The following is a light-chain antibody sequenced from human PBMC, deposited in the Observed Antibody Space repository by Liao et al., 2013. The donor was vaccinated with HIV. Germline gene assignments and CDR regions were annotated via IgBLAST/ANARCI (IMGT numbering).Light chain of an antibody. Sequence: YVLTQSPSVSVAPGETASVTCGGHDIGTKSVHWYQQKPGQAPVMVMSYNSDRPSGIPERFSGSNSDNTPTLTVSGTQAVDEADYFCLAWDGDTAVFGTGTRVTVL. V-gene: IGLV3-21*01. CDR2: YNS. CDR3: LAWDGDTAV. J-gene: IGLJ1*01. CDR1: DIGTKS.